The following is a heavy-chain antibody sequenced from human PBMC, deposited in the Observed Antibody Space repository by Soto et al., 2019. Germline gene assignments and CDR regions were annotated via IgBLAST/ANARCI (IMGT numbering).Heavy chain of an antibody. V-gene: IGHV1-69*13. CDR1: GGTFSSYA. J-gene: IGHJ6*02. D-gene: IGHD3-9*01. Sequence: SVKVSCKASGGTFSSYAISWVRQAPGQGLEWMGGIIPIFGTANYAQKFQGRVTITADESTSTAYMELSSLRSEDTAVYYCASLYDILTAHSPYYYYGMDVWGQGTTVTVSS. CDR2: IIPIFGTA. CDR3: ASLYDILTAHSPYYYYGMDV.